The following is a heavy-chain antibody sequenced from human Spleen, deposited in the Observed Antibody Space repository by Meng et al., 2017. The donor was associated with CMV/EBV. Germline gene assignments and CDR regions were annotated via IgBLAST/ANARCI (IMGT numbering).Heavy chain of an antibody. CDR3: ARGSVAAAGTGFDY. CDR2: IYSGGST. J-gene: IGHJ4*02. Sequence: AASRFPVSSHYMSWVRRAPGQVLEWVSVIYSGGSTYYADSVQGRFTISRDNSKTTLYLQMTSLRAEDPAVYYCARGSVAAAGTGFDYWGQGTLVTVSS. D-gene: IGHD6-13*01. V-gene: IGHV3-66*02. CDR1: RFPVSSHY.